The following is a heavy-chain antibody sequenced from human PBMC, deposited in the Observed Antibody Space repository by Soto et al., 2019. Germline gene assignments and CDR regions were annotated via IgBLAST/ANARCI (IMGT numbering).Heavy chain of an antibody. J-gene: IGHJ4*02. CDR2: VYYSGST. CDR1: GGSISSSTYY. D-gene: IGHD3-22*01. V-gene: IGHV4-39*01. Sequence: PSETLSLTCTVSGGSISSSTYYWGWIRQPPGKGLEWIGSVYYSGSTHYDPSLKSRVTISVDTSNNQFSLKLNSVTAADTAVYYCARHQYYYDSSGYTLDYWGQGTLVTVSS. CDR3: ARHQYYYDSSGYTLDY.